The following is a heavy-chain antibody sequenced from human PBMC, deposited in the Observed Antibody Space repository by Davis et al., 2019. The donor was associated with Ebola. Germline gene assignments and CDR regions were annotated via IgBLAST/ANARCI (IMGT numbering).Heavy chain of an antibody. CDR2: INHSGST. CDR3: ARRYSGRYSYHYGMDV. V-gene: IGHV4-39*07. CDR1: GGSITSSDYY. J-gene: IGHJ6*04. Sequence: SETLSLTCTVSGGSITSSDYYWTWIRQPPGKGLEWIGEINHSGSTKYSPSLNSRVTISVDTSKNQFSLKLTSVTAADTAIYYCARRYSGRYSYHYGMDVWDKGTTVTVSS. D-gene: IGHD1-26*01.